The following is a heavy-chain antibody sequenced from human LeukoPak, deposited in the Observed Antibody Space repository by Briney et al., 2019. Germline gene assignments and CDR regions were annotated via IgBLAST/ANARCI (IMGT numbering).Heavy chain of an antibody. V-gene: IGHV4-34*01. Sequence: SETLSLTCAVYGGSFSGYYWSWIRQPPGKGLEWIGEINHSGSTNYNPSLKSRVTISVDTSKNQFSLKLSSVTAAGTAVYYCARGDSYSSRPFDYWGQGTLVTVSS. CDR2: INHSGST. CDR1: GGSFSGYY. J-gene: IGHJ4*02. CDR3: ARGDSYSSRPFDY. D-gene: IGHD6-13*01.